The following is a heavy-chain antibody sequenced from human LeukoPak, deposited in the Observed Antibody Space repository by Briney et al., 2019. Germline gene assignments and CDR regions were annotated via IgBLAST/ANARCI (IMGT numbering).Heavy chain of an antibody. CDR1: GFTFSNYW. J-gene: IGHJ3*02. D-gene: IGHD6-6*01. V-gene: IGHV3-7*01. CDR2: IKEDGGEE. Sequence: GGSLRLSCAASGFTFSNYWMSWVRQAPGKGLEWVANIKEDGGEENYVDSVKGRFTISRDNAKNSVFLQMHSLRAEDTAVYYCARDLRAAPNDAFDIWGQGTMVTVSS. CDR3: ARDLRAAPNDAFDI.